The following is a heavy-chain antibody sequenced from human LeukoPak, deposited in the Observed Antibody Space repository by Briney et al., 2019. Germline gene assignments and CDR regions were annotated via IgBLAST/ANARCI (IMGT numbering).Heavy chain of an antibody. CDR2: ISAYNGNT. D-gene: IGHD3-3*01. V-gene: IGHV1-18*01. J-gene: IGHJ4*02. Sequence: ASVKVSCKASGGTFSSYAISWVRQAPGQGLEWMGWISAYNGNTKYAQKLQGRVTMTTDTSTSTAYMELRSLRSDDTAVYYCASYDFWSGYSFDYWGQGTLVTVSS. CDR1: GGTFSSYA. CDR3: ASYDFWSGYSFDY.